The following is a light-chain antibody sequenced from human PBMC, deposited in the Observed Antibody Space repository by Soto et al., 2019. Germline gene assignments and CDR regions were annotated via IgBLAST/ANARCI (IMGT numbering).Light chain of an antibody. V-gene: IGLV1-44*01. J-gene: IGLJ1*01. Sequence: QSVLTQPPSASGTPGQRVTISCSGSSSNIGGNFVSWYRQFPGTAPKLLIYSNNQRSSGVPDRFSGSKSGTSASLAISGLQSEDEADYYCATWDDSLSSYVFATGTKVTVL. CDR3: ATWDDSLSSYV. CDR1: SSNIGGNF. CDR2: SNN.